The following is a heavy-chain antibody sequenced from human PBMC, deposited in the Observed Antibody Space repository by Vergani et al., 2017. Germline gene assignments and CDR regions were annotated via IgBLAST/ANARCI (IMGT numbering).Heavy chain of an antibody. Sequence: EVQLVQSGAEVKKPGATVKISCKVSGYTFPDYYMHWVQQAPGQGLEWMGLFDPEDGETIYAEKFQGRVTITADTSTDTDYMGLSSLRSEDTAVYYCATVFCVDTAMVRYYYYVMDVWGQGTTVIVSS. CDR2: FDPEDGET. CDR1: GYTFPDYY. D-gene: IGHD5-18*01. J-gene: IGHJ6*02. CDR3: ATVFCVDTAMVRYYYYVMDV. V-gene: IGHV1-69-2*01.